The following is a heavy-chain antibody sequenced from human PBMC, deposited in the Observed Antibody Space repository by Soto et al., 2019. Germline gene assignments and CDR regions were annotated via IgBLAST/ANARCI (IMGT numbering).Heavy chain of an antibody. J-gene: IGHJ6*02. V-gene: IGHV3-23*01. Sequence: EVNVLESGGDLVQPGGSLRLSCVASGFTFSEYAMTWVRQAPGKGLDWVSSVSANGDTTYYADSVKGRFTISRDNSHNTLLLQMNSLRAADTALYYCARGDRGGSGSPASYYFSGLDVWGQGTTVIVSS. CDR1: GFTFSEYA. CDR3: ARGDRGGSGSPASYYFSGLDV. D-gene: IGHD3-10*01. CDR2: VSANGDTT.